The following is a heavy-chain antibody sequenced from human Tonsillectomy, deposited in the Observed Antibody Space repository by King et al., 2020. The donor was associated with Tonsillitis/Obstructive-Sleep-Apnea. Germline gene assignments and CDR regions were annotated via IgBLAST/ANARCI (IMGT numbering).Heavy chain of an antibody. D-gene: IGHD3-3*01. CDR3: AHTYRLLGRTLELLLSPLFDY. CDR2: IYWDDDK. J-gene: IGHJ4*02. CDR1: GFSLSTSGVG. V-gene: IGHV2-5*02. Sequence: TLKESGPTLVKPTQTLTLTCTFSGFSLSTSGVGVGWIRQPPGKALEWLALIYWDDDKRYSPSLKSRLTITKDTSKNQLVLTMTNMDPVDTATYYCAHTYRLLGRTLELLLSPLFDYWGQGTLVTVSS.